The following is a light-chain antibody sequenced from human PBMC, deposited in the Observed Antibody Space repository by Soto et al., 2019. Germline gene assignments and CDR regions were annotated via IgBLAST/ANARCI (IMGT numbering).Light chain of an antibody. CDR1: QSVSSN. CDR2: DAS. V-gene: IGKV3-15*01. J-gene: IGKJ1*01. CDR3: QQSSKWPWT. Sequence: EIVMTQSPATLSVSPGERATLSCRASQSVSSNLAWYQQRPGQAPRLLIYDASTRATGIPTRFSGSGSGTEFTLPFGSLQSDDFAVHYGQQSSKWPWTFGQGTKVDI.